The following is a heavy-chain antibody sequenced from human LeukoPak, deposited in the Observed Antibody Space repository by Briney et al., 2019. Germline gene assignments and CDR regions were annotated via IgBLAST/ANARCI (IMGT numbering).Heavy chain of an antibody. Sequence: SETLSLTCAVYGGSFSGYYWSWIRQPPGKGLEWIGEINHSGSTNYNPSLKSRVTISVDTSKNQFSLKLSSVTAADTAVYYCARVSGVGATTNYYDSWGQGTLVTVSS. J-gene: IGHJ4*02. CDR1: GGSFSGYY. D-gene: IGHD1-26*01. CDR2: INHSGST. CDR3: ARVSGVGATTNYYDS. V-gene: IGHV4-34*01.